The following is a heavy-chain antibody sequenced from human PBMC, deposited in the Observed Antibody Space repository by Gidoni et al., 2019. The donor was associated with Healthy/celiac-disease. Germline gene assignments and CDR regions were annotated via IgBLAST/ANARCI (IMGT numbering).Heavy chain of an antibody. CDR2: FDPEDGET. D-gene: IGHD4-17*01. J-gene: IGHJ4*02. CDR3: ATRLPHDYGDYWPIFY. V-gene: IGHV1-24*01. Sequence: QVQLVQSGAEVKKPGASVKVSCKVSGYTLTEVSMHWVRQAPGKGLEWMGGFDPEDGETIYAQKFQGRVTMTEDTSTDTAYMELRSLRSEDTAVYYCATRLPHDYGDYWPIFYWGQGTLVTVSS. CDR1: GYTLTEVS.